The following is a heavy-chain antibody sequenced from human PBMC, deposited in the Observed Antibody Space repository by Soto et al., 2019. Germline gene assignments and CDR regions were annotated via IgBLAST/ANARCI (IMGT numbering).Heavy chain of an antibody. CDR3: ALYSTSWYPSHDY. D-gene: IGHD6-13*01. V-gene: IGHV4-59*11. Sequence: QVQLQESGPGLVKPSETLSLTCTVTGGSISSHYYNWIRQPPGKGLEWIGNIHYSGNTNYNPSLKSRVTISVDTSKNQFSLKLSSVTAADTAVYFCALYSTSWYPSHDYWGQGTLVTVSS. CDR1: GGSISSHY. J-gene: IGHJ4*02. CDR2: IHYSGNT.